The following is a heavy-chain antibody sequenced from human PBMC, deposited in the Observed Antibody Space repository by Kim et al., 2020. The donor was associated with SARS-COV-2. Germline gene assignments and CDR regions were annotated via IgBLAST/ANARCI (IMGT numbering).Heavy chain of an antibody. J-gene: IGHJ3*02. V-gene: IGHV3-33*01. CDR2: IWYDGSNK. CDR1: GFTFSSYG. Sequence: GGSLRLSCAASGFTFSSYGMHWVRQAPGKGLEWVAVIWYDGSNKYYADSVKGRFTISRDNSKNTLYLQMNSLRAEDTAVYYCARDGPGVAAAGPDAFDIWGQGTILTVSS. D-gene: IGHD6-13*01. CDR3: ARDGPGVAAAGPDAFDI.